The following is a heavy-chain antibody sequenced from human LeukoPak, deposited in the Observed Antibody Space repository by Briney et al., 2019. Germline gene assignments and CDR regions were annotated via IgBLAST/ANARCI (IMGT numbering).Heavy chain of an antibody. V-gene: IGHV4-34*01. CDR2: INHSGST. CDR1: GGSFSGYY. CDR3: ARDILATSIAAPYY. J-gene: IGHJ4*02. D-gene: IGHD6-13*01. Sequence: SETLSLTCAVYGGSFSGYYWSWIRQPPGKGLEWIGEINHSGSTNYNPSLKSRVTISVDTSKNQFSLRLSSVNAADTAVYYCARDILATSIAAPYYWGQGTLVIVSS.